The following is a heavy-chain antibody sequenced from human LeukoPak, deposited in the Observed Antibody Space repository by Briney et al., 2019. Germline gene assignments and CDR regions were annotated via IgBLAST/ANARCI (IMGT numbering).Heavy chain of an antibody. J-gene: IGHJ4*02. CDR1: GYTFSSYA. CDR2: ISGYNGNS. Sequence: ASVKVSCKASGYTFSSYAINWLRQAPGQGLEWMGWISGYNGNSQYSEKFQGRVTMTTDTSTNTAYMELRSLRSDDTAVYYCARTSGYGSSWHSYWGQGTLSPSPQ. CDR3: ARTSGYGSSWHSY. V-gene: IGHV1-18*01. D-gene: IGHD6-13*01.